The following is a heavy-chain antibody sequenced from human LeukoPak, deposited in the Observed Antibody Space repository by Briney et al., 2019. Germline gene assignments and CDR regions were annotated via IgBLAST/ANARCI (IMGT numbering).Heavy chain of an antibody. V-gene: IGHV3-21*01. CDR3: ARDRWGYSYGGD. J-gene: IGHJ4*02. CDR2: ITSSSTYT. Sequence: GGSLRLSCAASGFSFSSYNMNWVRQTPGKGLEWVSSITSSSTYTFYADSVKGRFTISRDNAKNSLYLQMNSPRAEDAAVYYCARDRWGYSYGGDWGQGTLVTVSS. D-gene: IGHD5-18*01. CDR1: GFSFSSYN.